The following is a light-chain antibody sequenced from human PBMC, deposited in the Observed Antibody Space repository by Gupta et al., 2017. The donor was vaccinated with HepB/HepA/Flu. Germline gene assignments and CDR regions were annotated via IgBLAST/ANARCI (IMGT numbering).Light chain of an antibody. CDR2: GAS. CDR3: QQYKNWPLWT. V-gene: IGKV3-15*01. Sequence: EIVMTQSPATLSVSPGERATLSCRASQSVSSNLAWYQQKPGQAPRLLIYGASTRATGIPARFSGSGSETEFTLTISSRQSEDFAVYYCQQYKNWPLWTFGQGTKVEIK. J-gene: IGKJ1*01. CDR1: QSVSSN.